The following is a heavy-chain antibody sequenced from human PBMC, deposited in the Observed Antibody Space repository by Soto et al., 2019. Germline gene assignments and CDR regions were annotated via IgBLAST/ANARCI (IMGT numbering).Heavy chain of an antibody. CDR3: ARVHSSGIFYVVDP. Sequence: QVQLVQSGAEVKKPGSSVKVSCKASGVTFDSYVISWLRQAPGQGLEWMGGIMPIFGTPNYAQKFRGRVTISADESTSTAYLELSSLTSDDTAVYYCARVHSSGIFYVVDPWGQGTLVTVSS. CDR2: IMPIFGTP. J-gene: IGHJ5*02. D-gene: IGHD3-10*01. CDR1: GVTFDSYV. V-gene: IGHV1-69*01.